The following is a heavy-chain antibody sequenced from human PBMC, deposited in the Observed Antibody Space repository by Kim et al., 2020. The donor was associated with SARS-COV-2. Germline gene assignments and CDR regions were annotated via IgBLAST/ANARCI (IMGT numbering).Heavy chain of an antibody. Sequence: GGSLRLSCAASGFTFSSYAMSWVRQAPGKGLVWVSVIYSGGSSTYYADSVKGRFTISRDNSKNTLYLQMNSLRAEDTAVYYCAKDSVRYDFWSGYNYYYYGMDVWGQGTTVTVSS. D-gene: IGHD3-3*01. CDR1: GFTFSSYA. V-gene: IGHV3-23*03. CDR3: AKDSVRYDFWSGYNYYYYGMDV. J-gene: IGHJ6*02. CDR2: IYSGGSST.